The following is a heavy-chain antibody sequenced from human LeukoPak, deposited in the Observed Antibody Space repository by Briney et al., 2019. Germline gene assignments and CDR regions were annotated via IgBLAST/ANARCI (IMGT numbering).Heavy chain of an antibody. J-gene: IGHJ6*03. V-gene: IGHV3-30*18. D-gene: IGHD6-19*01. CDR3: AKGSKAVLFTRDHYMDV. CDR2: ISYDGSNK. CDR1: GFTFSSYG. Sequence: GGSLRLSCAASGFTFSSYGMHWVRQAPGKGLEWVAVISYDGSNKYYADSVKGRFTISRDNSKNTLYLQMNSLRAEDTAVYFCAKGSKAVLFTRDHYMDVWGKGTTVTISS.